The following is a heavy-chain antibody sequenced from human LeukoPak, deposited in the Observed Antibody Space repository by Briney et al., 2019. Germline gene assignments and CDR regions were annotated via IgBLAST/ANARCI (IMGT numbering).Heavy chain of an antibody. V-gene: IGHV3-48*01. D-gene: IGHD1-26*01. CDR2: ISSGTSSI. CDR3: ARGWEFEY. Sequence: GGSLRLSCAASGFTFSTYSMNWVRQAPGKGLEWVSYISSGTSSIYYADSVKGRFTISRDNAKNSLYLQMTSLRAEDTAVYYCARGWEFEYWGQGTLVTVSS. J-gene: IGHJ4*02. CDR1: GFTFSTYS.